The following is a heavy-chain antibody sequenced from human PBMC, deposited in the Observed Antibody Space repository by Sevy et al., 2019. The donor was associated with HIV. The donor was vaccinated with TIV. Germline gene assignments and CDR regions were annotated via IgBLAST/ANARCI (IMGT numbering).Heavy chain of an antibody. D-gene: IGHD3-10*01. J-gene: IGHJ3*02. CDR3: ARMNTMVRGVINNDAFDI. Sequence: GESLKISCKGSGYNFTSYWIGWVRQMPGKGLEWMGIIYPCDSDTRYSPSFQGQVTISAAKSIGTAYLQWSSLKASDTAMYYCARMNTMVRGVINNDAFDIWGQGTMVTVSS. CDR1: GYNFTSYW. V-gene: IGHV5-51*01. CDR2: IYPCDSDT.